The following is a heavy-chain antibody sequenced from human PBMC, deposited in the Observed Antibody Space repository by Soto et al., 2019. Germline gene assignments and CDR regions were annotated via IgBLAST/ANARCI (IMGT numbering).Heavy chain of an antibody. J-gene: IGHJ6*03. CDR1: GFTFDVYA. Sequence: EVQLVESGGGLVQPGSSLRLSCAASGFTFDVYAMHWVRQAPGKGLEWVSGISWNSGSIGYADSVKGRFTISRDNAKNSLYLQMNSLRAEDTALYYCAKDSETGTNYYYYYMDVWGKGTTVTVSS. V-gene: IGHV3-9*01. CDR2: ISWNSGSI. CDR3: AKDSETGTNYYYYYMDV.